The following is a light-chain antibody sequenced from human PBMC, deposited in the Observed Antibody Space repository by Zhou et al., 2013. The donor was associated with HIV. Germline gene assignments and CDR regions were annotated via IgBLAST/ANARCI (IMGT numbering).Light chain of an antibody. CDR1: QGISSW. CDR2: AAS. V-gene: IGKV1-12*01. J-gene: IGKJ5*01. Sequence: DIQMTQSPSSVSASVGDRVTITCRASQGISSWLAWYQQKPGKXPKLLIYAASTLQGGVPSRFSGRGYGTDFTFTISGLQPEDIGTYYCQQFDTLPITFGQGTRLDIK. CDR3: QQFDTLPIT.